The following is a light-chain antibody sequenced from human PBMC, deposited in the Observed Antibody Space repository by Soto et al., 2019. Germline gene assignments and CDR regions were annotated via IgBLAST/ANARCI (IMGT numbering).Light chain of an antibody. CDR3: NSYTGGNPFYV. J-gene: IGLJ1*01. CDR1: SSDVGGYDY. Sequence: QSALTQPPSASGSPGQSVTISCTGTSSDVGGYDYVSWYQQHPGKAPKLMIYEVTIRPSGVSDRFSVSKSGNTASLTVSGLQAEDEADYYCNSYTGGNPFYVSGTGTKVTVL. V-gene: IGLV2-8*01. CDR2: EVT.